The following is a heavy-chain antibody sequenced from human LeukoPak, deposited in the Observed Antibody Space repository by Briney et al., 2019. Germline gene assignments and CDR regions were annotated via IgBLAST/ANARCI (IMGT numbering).Heavy chain of an antibody. CDR2: IWFDGTTK. Sequence: GGSLRLSCEASGFTFSSYAMHWVRQAPGKGLEWVAVIWFDGTTKFYGDSVTGRFTISRDNSKKTLYLQMNTLRVDDTAVYYCARDLQGREDIAVGAYWGQGTRVIVSS. D-gene: IGHD6-19*01. CDR1: GFTFSSYA. CDR3: ARDLQGREDIAVGAY. V-gene: IGHV3-33*01. J-gene: IGHJ4*02.